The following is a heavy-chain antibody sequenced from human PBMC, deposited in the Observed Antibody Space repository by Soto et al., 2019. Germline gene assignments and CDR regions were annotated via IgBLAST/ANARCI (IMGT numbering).Heavy chain of an antibody. CDR3: ARSMAGQWLVLRSFDY. V-gene: IGHV1-69*06. D-gene: IGHD6-19*01. CDR2: TIPIFGTA. CDR1: GGTFSSYA. Sequence: QVQLVQSGAEVKKPGSSVKVSCKASGGTFSSYAISWVRQAPGQGLEWMGGTIPIFGTANYAQKFQGRVTITAEKSTSTAYMELSSLRSEDTAVYYCARSMAGQWLVLRSFDYWGQGTLVTVSS. J-gene: IGHJ4*02.